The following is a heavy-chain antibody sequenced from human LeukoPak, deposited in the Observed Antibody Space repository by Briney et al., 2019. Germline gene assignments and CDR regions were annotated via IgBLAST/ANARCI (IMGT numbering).Heavy chain of an antibody. CDR2: IYYSGST. D-gene: IGHD5-12*01. CDR3: ARQGGSVLHYSDY. V-gene: IGHV4-39*01. Sequence: PSETLSLTCTVSGGSISSSSYYWGWIRQPPGKRLEWIGSIYYSGSTYYNPSLKSRVTISVDTSKNQFSLKLSSVTAADTAVYYCARQGGSVLHYSDYWGQGTLVTVSS. J-gene: IGHJ4*02. CDR1: GGSISSSSYY.